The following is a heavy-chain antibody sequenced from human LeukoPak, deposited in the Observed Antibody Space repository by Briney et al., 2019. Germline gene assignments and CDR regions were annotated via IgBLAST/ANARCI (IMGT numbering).Heavy chain of an antibody. V-gene: IGHV4-61*02. CDR1: GGSISSGSYY. CDR3: ARAYTGYDWLDY. D-gene: IGHD5-12*01. J-gene: IGHJ4*02. CDR2: VYTSGST. Sequence: SETLSLTCTVSGGSISSGSYYWSWIRQPAGKGLEWVGRVYTSGSTNYSPSLKSRVTTSIDTSKNQFSLKLSCVPAANTVVYYCARAYTGYDWLDYWGQGTLVTVSS.